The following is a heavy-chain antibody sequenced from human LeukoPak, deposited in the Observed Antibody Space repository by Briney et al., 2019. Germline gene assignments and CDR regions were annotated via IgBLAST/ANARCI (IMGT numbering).Heavy chain of an antibody. J-gene: IGHJ4*02. CDR3: VKITSVTGGDC. Sequence: PGGSLRLSCAASGFTFSNYYIHWVRQVPGKGLVWVSHIDSDGSSARYADSVKGRFTISRDNSKNTLYLQMSSLRAEDTAVYYCVKITSVTGGDCWGQGTRLTVSS. D-gene: IGHD1-1*01. V-gene: IGHV3-74*01. CDR2: IDSDGSSA. CDR1: GFTFSNYY.